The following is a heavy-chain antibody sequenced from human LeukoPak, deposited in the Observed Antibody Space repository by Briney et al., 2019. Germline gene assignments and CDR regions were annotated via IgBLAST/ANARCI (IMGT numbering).Heavy chain of an antibody. J-gene: IGHJ6*02. D-gene: IGHD4-11*01. CDR2: INHSGST. V-gene: IGHV4-34*01. CDR3: ARAVVTTPYYSYYYGMAV. Sequence: PSETLSLTCAVYGGSFSGDYWSWIRQPPGKGLEWIGEINHSGSTNYTTSLKSRVTISVDTSKNQFSLKLSSVTAADTAVYYCARAVVTTPYYSYYYGMAVWGQGTTVTASS. CDR1: GGSFSGDY.